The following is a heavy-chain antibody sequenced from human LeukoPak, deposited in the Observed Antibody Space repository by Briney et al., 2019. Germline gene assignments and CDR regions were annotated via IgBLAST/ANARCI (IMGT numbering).Heavy chain of an antibody. CDR3: ARAHDGYGDYFDY. V-gene: IGHV4-59*11. Sequence: SETLSLTCTVSGGSISSHYWSWIRQPPGKGLEWIGYIYYSGSTNYNPSLKSRVTISVDTSKNQFSLKLSSVTAAETVLYYWARAHDGYGDYFDYWGQGTLVTVSS. J-gene: IGHJ4*02. CDR2: IYYSGST. CDR1: GGSISSHY. D-gene: IGHD4-17*01.